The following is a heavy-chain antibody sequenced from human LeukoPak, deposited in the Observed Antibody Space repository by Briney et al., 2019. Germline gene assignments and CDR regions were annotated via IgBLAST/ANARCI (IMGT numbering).Heavy chain of an antibody. CDR3: ARHRSRTRAFDY. CDR2: INDAGIT. D-gene: IGHD1-14*01. V-gene: IGHV4-34*01. CDR1: GRSIRGYW. Sequence: SETLSLTCAVYGRSIRGYWWSWIRQPPGKALEWIGEINDAGITNYNPSLKRPVTISVDTPNTQFSLNLNSVTAADTAVYYCARHRSRTRAFDYWGQGTLVTVSS. J-gene: IGHJ4*02.